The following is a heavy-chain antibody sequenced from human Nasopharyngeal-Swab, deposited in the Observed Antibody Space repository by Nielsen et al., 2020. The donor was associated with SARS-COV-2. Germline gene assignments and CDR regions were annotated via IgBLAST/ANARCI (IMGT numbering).Heavy chain of an antibody. J-gene: IGHJ4*01. Sequence: SETLSLTCTVSGASVSSGYYYWSWIRQPPGKGLEWIGQIYYNGKTTYNLSLQSRISVSLDTSKNQFSLKVTSVSAADTGIYYCARDLAPRSGESYIDYWGQGTPVTVSS. V-gene: IGHV4-61*01. CDR3: ARDLAPRSGESYIDY. CDR2: IYYNGKT. CDR1: GASVSSGYYY. D-gene: IGHD3-3*01.